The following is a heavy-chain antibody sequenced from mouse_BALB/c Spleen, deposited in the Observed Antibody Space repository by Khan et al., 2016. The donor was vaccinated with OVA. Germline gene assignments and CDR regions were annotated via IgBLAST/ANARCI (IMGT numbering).Heavy chain of an antibody. V-gene: IGHV9-3-1*01. CDR3: AREDTTAGFAY. Sequence: QIQLVQSGPELKKPGETVKISCKASGYTFTNYGMNWVKQAPGKGLKWMGWINTYTGEPTYADDFKGRFAFSLETSASTAYLLINNLKNEATATYFCAREDTTAGFAYWGQGTLVTVSA. CDR2: INTYTGEP. J-gene: IGHJ3*01. CDR1: GYTFTNYG. D-gene: IGHD1-2*01.